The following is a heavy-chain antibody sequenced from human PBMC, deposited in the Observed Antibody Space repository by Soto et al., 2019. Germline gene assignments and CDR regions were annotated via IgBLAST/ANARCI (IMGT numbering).Heavy chain of an antibody. J-gene: IGHJ6*02. CDR3: VKGVSGWWNGLDV. CDR1: GFTFSDYA. V-gene: IGHV3-64D*08. D-gene: IGHD2-15*01. CDR2: ISGNGGTT. Sequence: GGSLRLSCSVSGFTFSDYALHWVRQAPGMGLEYVSTISGNGGTTYSADSVKGRFSISRDNSKNTLNLQMSRLRPEDTAVYYCVKGVSGWWNGLDVWGQGTTVTVSS.